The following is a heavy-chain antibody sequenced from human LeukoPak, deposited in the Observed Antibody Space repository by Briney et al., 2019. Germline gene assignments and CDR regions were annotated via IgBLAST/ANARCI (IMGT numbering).Heavy chain of an antibody. V-gene: IGHV4-4*02. CDR2: IYQSGST. Sequence: SGTLSLTCAVSGGSISSSNWWSWVRQPPGKGLEWIGEIYQSGSTNYNPSLKSRVTISVDKSKNQFSLKLSSVTAADTAVYYCARVLLWFGELYFDYWGQGTLVTVSS. D-gene: IGHD3-10*01. CDR3: ARVLLWFGELYFDY. CDR1: GGSISSSNW. J-gene: IGHJ4*02.